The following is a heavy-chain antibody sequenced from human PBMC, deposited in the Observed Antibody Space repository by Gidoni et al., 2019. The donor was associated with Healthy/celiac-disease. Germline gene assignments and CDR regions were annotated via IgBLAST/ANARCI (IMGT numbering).Heavy chain of an antibody. D-gene: IGHD1-26*01. J-gene: IGHJ4*02. Sequence: EVQLVESGGGLVQPGGSLRLSCAASGFTFSSYEMNWVRQAPGKGLEWVSYISSSGSTIYYADSVKGRFTISRDNAKNSLYLQMNSLRAEDTAVYYCARLPHFLIDSGSHYVWGQGTLVTVSS. V-gene: IGHV3-48*03. CDR1: GFTFSSYE. CDR2: ISSSGSTI. CDR3: ARLPHFLIDSGSHYV.